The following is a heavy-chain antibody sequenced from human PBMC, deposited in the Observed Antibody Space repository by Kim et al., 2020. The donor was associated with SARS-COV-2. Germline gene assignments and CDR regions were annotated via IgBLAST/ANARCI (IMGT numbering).Heavy chain of an antibody. J-gene: IGHJ4*02. CDR3: SMGDTSGYYDY. Sequence: TYYNPSLKSRDHITVDTSKNQFSLKLSSVTAADTAVYYCSMGDTSGYYDYWGQGTLVTVSS. CDR2: T. D-gene: IGHD3-22*01. V-gene: IGHV4-39*01.